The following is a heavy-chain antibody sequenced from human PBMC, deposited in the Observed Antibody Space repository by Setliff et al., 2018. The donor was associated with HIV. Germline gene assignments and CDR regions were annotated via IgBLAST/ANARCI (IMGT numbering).Heavy chain of an antibody. V-gene: IGHV4-31*03. CDR1: GDSISSGAYY. D-gene: IGHD2-15*01. CDR3: TRDTGGGGFSMDV. CDR2: IFSSGIT. Sequence: SETLSLTCSVSGDSISSGAYYWSWIRQHPVKGLEWIGYIFSSGITYYSPSLHSRVTISLDTSKNQFSLNLTSITAADTAVYYCTRDTGGGGFSMDVWGKGTTVTVSS. J-gene: IGHJ6*03.